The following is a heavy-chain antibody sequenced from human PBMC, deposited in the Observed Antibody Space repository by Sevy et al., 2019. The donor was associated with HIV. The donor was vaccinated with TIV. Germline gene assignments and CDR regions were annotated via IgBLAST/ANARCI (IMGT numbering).Heavy chain of an antibody. J-gene: IGHJ4*02. Sequence: ASGKVSCKVYGHTLNRLGIHWVRQAPGKGLEWMGSFDPEDGETFQAQKFQGRVTMTDDTSTDTAYMELSSLRAEDTAVYYCAATKDYYENSGSPFDYWGQGTLVTVSS. CDR2: FDPEDGET. CDR1: GHTLNRLG. D-gene: IGHD3-22*01. V-gene: IGHV1-24*01. CDR3: AATKDYYENSGSPFDY.